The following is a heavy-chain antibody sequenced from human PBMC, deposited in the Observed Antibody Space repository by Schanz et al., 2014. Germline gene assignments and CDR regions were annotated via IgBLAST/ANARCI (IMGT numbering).Heavy chain of an antibody. Sequence: EVQLVESGGGLVQPGGSLRLSCAASGFTFSTSTMHWVRQAPGKGLEWVSAISGGGGTTYYTDSVKGRFTISRDNSKSTLYLQMSSLRAEDTAVYYCAKSQGSSFDSWGQGTLVTVSS. CDR3: AKSQGSSFDS. D-gene: IGHD6-13*01. J-gene: IGHJ4*02. V-gene: IGHV3-23*04. CDR1: GFTFSTST. CDR2: ISGGGGTT.